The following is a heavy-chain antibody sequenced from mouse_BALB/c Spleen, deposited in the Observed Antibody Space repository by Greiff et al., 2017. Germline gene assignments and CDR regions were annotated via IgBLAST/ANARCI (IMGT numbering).Heavy chain of an antibody. CDR1: GYSITSGYY. Sequence: VQLKESGPGLVKPSQSLSLTCSVTGYSITSGYYWNWIRQFPGNKLEWMGYISYDGSNNYNPSLKNRISITRDTSKNQFFLKLNSVTTEDTATYYCAREGVRRGYYFDYWGQGTTLTVSS. V-gene: IGHV3-6*02. CDR2: ISYDGSN. J-gene: IGHJ2*01. D-gene: IGHD2-14*01. CDR3: AREGVRRGYYFDY.